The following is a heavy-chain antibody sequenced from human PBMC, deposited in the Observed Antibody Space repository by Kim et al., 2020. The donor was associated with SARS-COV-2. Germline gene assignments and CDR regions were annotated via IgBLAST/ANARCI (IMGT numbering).Heavy chain of an antibody. CDR2: IIPILGIA. Sequence: SVKVSCKASGGTFSSYAISWVRQAPGQGLEWMGRIIPILGIANYAQKFQGRVTITADKSTSTAYMELSSLRSEDTAVYYCARASGYQLLYGYFDYWGQGTLVTVSS. CDR3: ARASGYQLLYGYFDY. J-gene: IGHJ4*02. D-gene: IGHD2-2*02. CDR1: GGTFSSYA. V-gene: IGHV1-69*04.